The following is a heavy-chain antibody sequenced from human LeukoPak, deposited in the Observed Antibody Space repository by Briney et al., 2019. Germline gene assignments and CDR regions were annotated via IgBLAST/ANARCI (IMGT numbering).Heavy chain of an antibody. CDR2: ISGSGGST. J-gene: IGHJ3*02. CDR1: GFTFSSYA. Sequence: GGSLRLSCAASGFTFSSYAMSWVRQAPGKGLEWVSAISGSGGSTYYADSVKGRFTISRDNAKNSLYLQMNSLRAEDTAVYYCARDPPLYYYDSSGYSHAFDIWGQGTMVTVSS. V-gene: IGHV3-23*01. CDR3: ARDPPLYYYDSSGYSHAFDI. D-gene: IGHD3-22*01.